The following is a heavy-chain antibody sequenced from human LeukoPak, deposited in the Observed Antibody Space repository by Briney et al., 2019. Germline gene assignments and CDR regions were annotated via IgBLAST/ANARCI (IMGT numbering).Heavy chain of an antibody. D-gene: IGHD3-10*01. J-gene: IGHJ5*02. V-gene: IGHV4-4*07. CDR2: IYTSGST. CDR3: ARDLSQFGAPPGHIWFDP. Sequence: SETLSLTCTVSGGSISSYYWSWIRQPAGKGLEWIGRIYTSGSTNYNPSLKSRVTMSVDTSKNQFSLKLSSVTAADTAVYYCARDLSQFGAPPGHIWFDPWGQGTLVTGSS. CDR1: GGSISSYY.